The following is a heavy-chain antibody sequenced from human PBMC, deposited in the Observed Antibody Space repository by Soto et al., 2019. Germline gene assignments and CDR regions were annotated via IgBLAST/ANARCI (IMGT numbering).Heavy chain of an antibody. D-gene: IGHD6-13*01. Sequence: QVQLQESGPGLVKPSETLSLTCTVSGGSISSYYWSWIRQPPGKGLEWIGYIYYSGSTKYNPSLKRRVTISVDTSKNQCPLKRSSVTAADTAVYYCGRQSSSWDPPLGMDVWGQGTTVTVSS. V-gene: IGHV4-59*08. CDR3: GRQSSSWDPPLGMDV. J-gene: IGHJ6*02. CDR1: GGSISSYY. CDR2: IYYSGST.